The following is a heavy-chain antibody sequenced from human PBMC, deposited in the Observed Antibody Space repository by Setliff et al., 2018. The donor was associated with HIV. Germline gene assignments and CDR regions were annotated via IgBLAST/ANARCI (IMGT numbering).Heavy chain of an antibody. CDR1: GFTFGDYP. Sequence: GSLRLSCVTSGFTFGDYPMSWFRQSPGKGLEWVSYIRTKAYRGTTEYAASVEGRFTISRDDSKGIAYLQMNGLKTEDTALYYCTRGARPTDEYVWFDPWGQGTLVTVSS. J-gene: IGHJ5*02. D-gene: IGHD4-17*01. V-gene: IGHV3-49*03. CDR2: IRTKAYRGTT. CDR3: TRGARPTDEYVWFDP.